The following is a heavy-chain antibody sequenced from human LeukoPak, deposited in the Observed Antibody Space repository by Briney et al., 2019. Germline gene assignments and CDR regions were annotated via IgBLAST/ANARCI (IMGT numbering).Heavy chain of an antibody. CDR2: RSKANSYST. CDR1: GFTFSCSP. V-gene: IGHV3-73*01. D-gene: IGHD1-1*01. CDR3: TSGLSVRRSNNTPVDY. J-gene: IGHJ4*02. Sequence: RPGGSLRLSCTASGFTFSCSPRPWVRQASGKGLEWVGRRSKANSYSTEDSAAGEGRFTIPSEDSKNTAYLQMNSRKPEDTAVYYCTSGLSVRRSNNTPVDYWGQGTLVTVS.